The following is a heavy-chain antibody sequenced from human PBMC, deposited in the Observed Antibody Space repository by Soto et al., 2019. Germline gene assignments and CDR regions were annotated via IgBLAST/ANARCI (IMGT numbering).Heavy chain of an antibody. CDR3: EAMVPSY. D-gene: IGHD5-18*01. V-gene: IGHV3-21*05. CDR2: ISSSSYI. Sequence: GGSLRLSCAASGFTFSSYSMNWVRQAPGKGLEWVSYISSSSYIYYADSVKGRFTISRDNAKNSLYLQMNSLRAEDTAVYYCEAMVPSYWGQGTLVTVSS. J-gene: IGHJ4*02. CDR1: GFTFSSYS.